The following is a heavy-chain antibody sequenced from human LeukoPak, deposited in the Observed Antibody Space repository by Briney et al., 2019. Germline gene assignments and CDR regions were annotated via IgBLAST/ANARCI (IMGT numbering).Heavy chain of an antibody. CDR1: GGSFSGYY. V-gene: IGHV4-34*01. J-gene: IGHJ6*03. CDR3: ARQIVVVPAAIGGYYYYYMDV. Sequence: QSSETLSLTCAVYGGSFSGYYWSWIRQPPGKGLEWIGEINHSGSTNYNPSLKSRVTISVDTSKNQFSLKLSSVTAADTAVYYCARQIVVVPAAIGGYYYYYMDVWGKGTTVTISS. CDR2: INHSGST. D-gene: IGHD2-2*01.